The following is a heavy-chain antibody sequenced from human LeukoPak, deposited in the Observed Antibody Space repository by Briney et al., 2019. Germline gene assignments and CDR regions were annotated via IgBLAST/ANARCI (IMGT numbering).Heavy chain of an antibody. CDR2: LYSGGGV. V-gene: IGHV3-66*01. J-gene: IGHJ4*02. Sequence: GGSLRLPCAASGFTVSSNYMSWVRQAPGKGLELVSVLYSGGGVFYAESVRGRFTISRDNSRNTLFLQTNSVRVEDTAVYYCTRLPGSHGDHWGQGTLVTVSS. CDR1: GFTVSSNY. CDR3: TRLPGSHGDH.